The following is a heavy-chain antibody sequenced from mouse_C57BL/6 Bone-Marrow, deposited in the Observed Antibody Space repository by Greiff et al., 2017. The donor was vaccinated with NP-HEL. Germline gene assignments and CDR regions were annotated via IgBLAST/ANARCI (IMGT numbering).Heavy chain of an antibody. CDR3: ARDLYGNPYWYFDV. CDR1: GFTFSDYY. CDR2: INYDGSST. D-gene: IGHD1-1*01. V-gene: IGHV5-16*01. J-gene: IGHJ1*03. Sequence: EVKLVESEGGLVQPGSSMKLSCTASGFTFSDYYMAWVRQVPEKGLEWVANINYDGSSTYYLDSLKSRFIISRDNAKNILYLQMSSLKSEDTATYYCARDLYGNPYWYFDVWGTGTTVTVSS.